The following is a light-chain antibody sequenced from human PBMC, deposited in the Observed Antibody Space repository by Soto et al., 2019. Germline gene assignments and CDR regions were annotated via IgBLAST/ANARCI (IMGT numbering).Light chain of an antibody. Sequence: EIVMTQSPVTLSVSPGERATLSCRASQSVGGDVAWYQQIPGQSPRLLIYGAVTRATGVAARFTGGGSGTEFTLTVDSLQSEDLATYYGQQYNAWPRTFGQGTKLEI. V-gene: IGKV3-15*01. CDR3: QQYNAWPRT. CDR1: QSVGGD. CDR2: GAV. J-gene: IGKJ2*01.